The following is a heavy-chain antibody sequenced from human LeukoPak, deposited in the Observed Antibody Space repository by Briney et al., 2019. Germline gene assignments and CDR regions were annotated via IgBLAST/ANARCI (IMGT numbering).Heavy chain of an antibody. CDR2: IYTSGST. J-gene: IGHJ1*01. V-gene: IGHV4-61*02. Sequence: SETLSLTCTVSVGSISSGSYYWRWVRQPARKVLEWIGRIYTSGSTSYNPSLQSRITISVDTSKNQFSLKLRSVNEQDTSVYYCCGGSSLNSYEGSGGEQWGQSTLVTVSS. CDR1: VGSISSGSYY. D-gene: IGHD3-22*01. CDR3: CGGSSLNSYEGSGGEQ.